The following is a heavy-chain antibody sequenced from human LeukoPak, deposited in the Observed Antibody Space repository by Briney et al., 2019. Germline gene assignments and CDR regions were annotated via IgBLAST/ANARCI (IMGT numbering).Heavy chain of an antibody. Sequence: SETLSLTCTVSGGSISSSSHYWGWIRQPPGKGLEWIGSIYYSGSTYYNPSLKSRVTISVDTSKNQFSLKLSSVTAADTAVYYCARHRGRDYGSHFDYWGQGTLVTVSS. CDR1: GGSISSSSHY. CDR2: IYYSGST. V-gene: IGHV4-39*01. CDR3: ARHRGRDYGSHFDY. D-gene: IGHD4-17*01. J-gene: IGHJ4*02.